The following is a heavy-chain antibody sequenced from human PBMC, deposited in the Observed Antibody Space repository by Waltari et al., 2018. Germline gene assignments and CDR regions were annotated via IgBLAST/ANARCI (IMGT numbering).Heavy chain of an antibody. V-gene: IGHV3-15*01. CDR1: GYSISSGYY. CDR3: TTLLRRQLWFTTADYFDY. CDR2: IKSKTDGGTT. Sequence: VQLQESGPGLVKPSETLSLTCAVSGYSISSGYYWGWIRQPPGKGLEWVGRIKSKTDGGTTDYAAPVKGRFTISRDDSKNTLYLQMNSLKTEDTAVYYCTTLLRRQLWFTTADYFDYWGQGTLVIVSS. J-gene: IGHJ4*02. D-gene: IGHD5-18*01.